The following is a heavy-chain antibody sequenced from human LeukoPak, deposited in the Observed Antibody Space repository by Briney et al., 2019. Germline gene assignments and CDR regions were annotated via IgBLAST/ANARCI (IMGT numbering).Heavy chain of an antibody. CDR1: GFNFASNW. D-gene: IGHD1-26*01. J-gene: IGHJ4*02. Sequence: GSLRLSCAASGFNFASNWMHWIRQPPGKGLEWIGEINHSGSTNYNPSLKSRVTISVDTSKNQFSLKLSSVTAADTAMYYCARVGRESYHIDYWGQGTLVTVSS. V-gene: IGHV4-34*01. CDR2: INHSGST. CDR3: ARVGRESYHIDY.